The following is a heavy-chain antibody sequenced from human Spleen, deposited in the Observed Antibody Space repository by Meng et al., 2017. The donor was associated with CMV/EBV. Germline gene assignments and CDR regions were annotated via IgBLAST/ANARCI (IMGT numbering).Heavy chain of an antibody. D-gene: IGHD3-10*01. Sequence: GSLRLSCTVSGGSISSYYWSWIRQPPGKGLEWIGYIYYSGSTNYNPSLKSRVTISVDTSKNQFSLKLSSVTAADTAVYYCAREGVRGIPFDYWGQGTLVTVSS. CDR1: GGSISSYY. J-gene: IGHJ4*02. CDR2: IYYSGST. CDR3: AREGVRGIPFDY. V-gene: IGHV4-59*01.